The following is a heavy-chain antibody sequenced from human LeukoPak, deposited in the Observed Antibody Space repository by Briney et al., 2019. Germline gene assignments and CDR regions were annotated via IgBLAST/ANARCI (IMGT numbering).Heavy chain of an antibody. CDR3: ARDAGYCTNGVCASGNWFDP. V-gene: IGHV1-69*13. Sequence: SVKVSCKASGGTFSSYAISWVLQAPGQGLEWMGRIIPIFGTANYAQKFQGRVTITADESTSTAYMELSSLRSEDTAVYYCARDAGYCTNGVCASGNWFDPWGQGTLVTVSS. CDR2: IIPIFGTA. J-gene: IGHJ5*02. CDR1: GGTFSSYA. D-gene: IGHD2-8*01.